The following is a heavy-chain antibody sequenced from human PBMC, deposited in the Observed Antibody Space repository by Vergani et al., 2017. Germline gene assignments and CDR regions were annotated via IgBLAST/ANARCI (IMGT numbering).Heavy chain of an antibody. CDR1: SGSISSGSYY. CDR2: IYTSGST. D-gene: IGHD3-9*01. V-gene: IGHV4-61*02. Sequence: QVQLQESGPGLVKPSQTLSLTCTVSSGSISSGSYYWSWIRQPAGKGLEWIGYIYTSGSTTYSPSLKSRVTMSVDTSKNQFSLRLSSVTAADTAIYFCARTESFILRYFHWALWGQGTLVTVSS. J-gene: IGHJ4*02. CDR3: ARTESFILRYFHWAL.